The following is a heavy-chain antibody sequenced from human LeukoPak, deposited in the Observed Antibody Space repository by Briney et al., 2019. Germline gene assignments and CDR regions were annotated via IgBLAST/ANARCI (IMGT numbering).Heavy chain of an antibody. Sequence: GGSLRLSCAASGFAFSSYSMNWVRQAPGKGLEWVSGISGFSGSTYYAPSVKGRLTISRDNFGNMLYLHLDSLRVEDTAIYYCARRSGSSWSSFDYWGQGALVTVSS. CDR2: ISGFSGST. CDR3: ARRSGSSWSSFDY. J-gene: IGHJ4*02. V-gene: IGHV3-23*01. D-gene: IGHD6-13*01. CDR1: GFAFSSYS.